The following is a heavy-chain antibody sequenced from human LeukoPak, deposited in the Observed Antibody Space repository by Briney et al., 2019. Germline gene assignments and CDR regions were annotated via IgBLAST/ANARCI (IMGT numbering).Heavy chain of an antibody. CDR3: AREGSDGYNYPDAFDI. V-gene: IGHV3-21*01. J-gene: IGHJ3*02. D-gene: IGHD5-24*01. CDR2: ISSSSSYI. Sequence: PGGSLRLSCAASGFTFSSYSMNWVRQAPGKGLEWVSSISSSSSYIYYADSVKGRFTISRDNAKNSLYLQMNSLRAEDTAVYYCAREGSDGYNYPDAFDIWGQGTMVTVSS. CDR1: GFTFSSYS.